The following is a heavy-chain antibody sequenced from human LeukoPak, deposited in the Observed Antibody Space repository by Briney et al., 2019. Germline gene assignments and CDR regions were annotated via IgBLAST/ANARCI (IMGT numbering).Heavy chain of an antibody. J-gene: IGHJ4*02. Sequence: GGSLRLSCAASGFTFSSYGMHWVRQAPGKGLEWVAVISYDGSNKYYADSVKGRFTISRDNPKNTVYLQMNSLRAEDTAVYYCAKDLGRQWLPTFDYWGQGTLVTVSS. CDR2: ISYDGSNK. CDR1: GFTFSSYG. D-gene: IGHD6-19*01. V-gene: IGHV3-30*18. CDR3: AKDLGRQWLPTFDY.